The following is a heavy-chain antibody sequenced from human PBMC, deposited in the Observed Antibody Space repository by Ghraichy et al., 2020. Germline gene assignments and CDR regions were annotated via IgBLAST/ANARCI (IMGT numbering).Heavy chain of an antibody. CDR2: VHYRGST. V-gene: IGHV4-61*01. Sequence: SETLSLTCTVSGGSVSSVSYSWIWIRKPPGKGLEWIGYVHYRGSTNYNPSLRSRLTVSVDTSKNQISLNLRSVTAADAAVYYCARATNPNFYSYYAMDVWGQGTTVTVSS. D-gene: IGHD2-8*01. J-gene: IGHJ6*02. CDR1: GGSVSSVSYS. CDR3: ARATNPNFYSYYAMDV.